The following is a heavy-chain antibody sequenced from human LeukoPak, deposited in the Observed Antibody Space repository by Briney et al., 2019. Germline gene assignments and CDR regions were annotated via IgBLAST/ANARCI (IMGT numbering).Heavy chain of an antibody. D-gene: IGHD3-22*01. J-gene: IGHJ4*02. Sequence: SQTLSLTCTVSGNSISSGDNYWSWIRQPAGKGLEWIGRIYTSGSTNYNPSLRSRVTISGDTSKNQFSLRLSSVTAADTAVYYCARASYSYDINGWVPFDYWGQGTLVTVSS. CDR2: IYTSGST. CDR1: GNSISSGDNY. V-gene: IGHV4-61*02. CDR3: ARASYSYDINGWVPFDY.